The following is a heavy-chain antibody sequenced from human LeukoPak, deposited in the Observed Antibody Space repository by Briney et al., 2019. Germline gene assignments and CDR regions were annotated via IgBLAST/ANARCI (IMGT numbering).Heavy chain of an antibody. CDR2: IYYSGTT. CDR1: GGSISYYY. V-gene: IGHV4-59*08. D-gene: IGHD3-22*01. Sequence: PSETLSLTCTVSGGSISYYYWSWIRQPPGKGLEWIGYIYYSGTTNYNPSLKSRVTMSVDTSKNQISLRLSSVTAADTAVYYCVRHYYDTSGQDAFDIWGQGTTVTVSS. J-gene: IGHJ3*02. CDR3: VRHYYDTSGQDAFDI.